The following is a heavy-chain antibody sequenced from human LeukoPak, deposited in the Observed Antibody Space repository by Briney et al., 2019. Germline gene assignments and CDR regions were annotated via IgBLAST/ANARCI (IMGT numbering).Heavy chain of an antibody. Sequence: PGGSLRFSCAASGFTVSTKYMSWVRQAPGKGLEWVSVLYSGGYTYYADSVKGRFTISRDNSKNTLYLQMNSLRTEDTAVYYCARSLLGIRYFDYWGQGTLVTVSS. J-gene: IGHJ4*02. V-gene: IGHV3-66*01. D-gene: IGHD7-27*01. CDR2: LYSGGYT. CDR1: GFTVSTKY. CDR3: ARSLLGIRYFDY.